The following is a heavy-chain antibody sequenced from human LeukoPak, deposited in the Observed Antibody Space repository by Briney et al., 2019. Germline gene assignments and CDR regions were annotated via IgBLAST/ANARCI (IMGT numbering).Heavy chain of an antibody. Sequence: PSETLSLTCAVYGGSFSGYYWSWIRQPPGKGLEWIGEINHSGSTNYNPSLKSRVTISVDTSKNQFSLKLSSVTAADTAVYYCARHFYSSGWYLRFAYYFDYWGQGTLVTVSS. CDR1: GGSFSGYY. CDR2: INHSGST. V-gene: IGHV4-34*01. D-gene: IGHD6-19*01. CDR3: ARHFYSSGWYLRFAYYFDY. J-gene: IGHJ4*02.